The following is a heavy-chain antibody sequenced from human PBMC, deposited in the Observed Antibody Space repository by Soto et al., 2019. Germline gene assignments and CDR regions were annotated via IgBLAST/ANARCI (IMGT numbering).Heavy chain of an antibody. D-gene: IGHD3-22*01. CDR2: IYYSGST. CDR1: GGSISSGGYY. CDR3: ARDSRYYDSSGYIYYFDY. Sequence: PSETLSLTCTVSGGSISSGGYYWSWIRQHPGKGLKWIGYIYYSGSTYYNPSLKSRVTISVDTSKNQFSLKLSSVTDADTAVYYCARDSRYYDSSGYIYYFDYWVQGTLVTV. V-gene: IGHV4-31*03. J-gene: IGHJ4*02.